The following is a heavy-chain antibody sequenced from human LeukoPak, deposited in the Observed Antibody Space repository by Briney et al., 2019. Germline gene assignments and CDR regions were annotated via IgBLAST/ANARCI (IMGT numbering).Heavy chain of an antibody. Sequence: PGGSLRLSCAASGFTFSSYGMHWVRQAPGKGLEWVAVISYDGSNKYYADSVKGRFTISRDNSKNTLYLQMRSLRAEDTAVYYCAKAGTYSSSWSPDYWGQGTLVTVSS. CDR2: ISYDGSNK. J-gene: IGHJ4*02. CDR3: AKAGTYSSSWSPDY. CDR1: GFTFSSYG. V-gene: IGHV3-30*18. D-gene: IGHD6-13*01.